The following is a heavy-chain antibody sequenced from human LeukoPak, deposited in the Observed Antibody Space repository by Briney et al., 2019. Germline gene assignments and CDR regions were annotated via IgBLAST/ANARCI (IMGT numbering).Heavy chain of an antibody. D-gene: IGHD4-11*01. Sequence: PGGSLRLSCAASGFTFSSHAMSWVRQAPGKGLEWVSGISGSGGSTYYADSVKGRFTISRDNSKNTLYLQMNSLRAEDTAVYYYAKGSNYGSWWFDPWGQGTLVTVSS. J-gene: IGHJ5*02. CDR2: ISGSGGST. CDR1: GFTFSSHA. V-gene: IGHV3-23*01. CDR3: AKGSNYGSWWFDP.